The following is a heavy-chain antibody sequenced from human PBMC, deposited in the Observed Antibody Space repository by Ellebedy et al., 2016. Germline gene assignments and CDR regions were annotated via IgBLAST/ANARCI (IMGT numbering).Heavy chain of an antibody. J-gene: IGHJ4*02. CDR2: IYYNGST. CDR3: ARDTFGGWSGFDY. CDR1: GGSISSSSYY. V-gene: IGHV4-39*02. Sequence: SETLSLTCTVSGGSISSSSYYWGWIRQPPGKGLEWIGTIYYNGSTYYYPSLKSRVTISADTSKNQFSLKLSSVTAADTAVYYCARDTFGGWSGFDYWGQGSLVTVSS. D-gene: IGHD3-3*01.